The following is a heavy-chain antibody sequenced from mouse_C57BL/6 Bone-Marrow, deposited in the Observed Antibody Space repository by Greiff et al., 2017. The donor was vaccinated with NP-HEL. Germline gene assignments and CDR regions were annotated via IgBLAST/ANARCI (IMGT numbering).Heavy chain of an antibody. CDR3: TPSYYDYPWFAY. J-gene: IGHJ3*01. D-gene: IGHD2-4*01. CDR1: GFTFSDAW. Sequence: EVKVVASGGGLVQPEGSMKLSCAASGFTFSDAWLDWFRQSPLTGLEWVSVICHIAINPATYSAVSVKGRFTISRDDSKSSVYLQMNSLRAEDTGIYDCTPSYYDYPWFAYWGQGTLVTVSA. V-gene: IGHV6-6*01. CDR2: ICHIAINPAT.